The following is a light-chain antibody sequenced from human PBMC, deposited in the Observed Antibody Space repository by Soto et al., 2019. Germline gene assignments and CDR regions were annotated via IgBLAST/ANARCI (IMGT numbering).Light chain of an antibody. J-gene: IGKJ1*01. CDR2: GAS. V-gene: IGKV3-20*01. Sequence: EIVLTQSPGTLSLSPGERATLSCRASQSVSSSYLAWYQHKPGQAPRLLIYGASSRATGIPDRFSGSGSGTDFTLTISRLEPEDFAVYYCQQYRSSPGTFGQGTKVEIK. CDR3: QQYRSSPGT. CDR1: QSVSSSY.